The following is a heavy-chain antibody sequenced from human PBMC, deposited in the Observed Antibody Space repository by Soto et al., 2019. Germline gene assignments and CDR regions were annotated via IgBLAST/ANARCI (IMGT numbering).Heavy chain of an antibody. J-gene: IGHJ6*03. CDR3: AVGLYYYYYYMAV. CDR2: IYYSGST. V-gene: IGHV4-39*01. CDR1: GGSISSSSYY. Sequence: SETLSLTCTVSGGSISSSSYYWGWIRQPPGKGLEWIGSIYYSGSTYYNPSLKSRVTISVDTSKNQFSLKLSSVTAADTAVYYCAVGLYYYYYYMAVWGKGTTVTVSS. D-gene: IGHD3-10*01.